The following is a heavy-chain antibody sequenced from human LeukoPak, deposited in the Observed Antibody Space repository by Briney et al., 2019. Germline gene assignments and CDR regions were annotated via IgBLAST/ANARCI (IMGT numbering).Heavy chain of an antibody. J-gene: IGHJ4*02. Sequence: GGSLRLSCAASGVTFSGYEMNWVRQAPGQGLEWVSYITSSSRTRYYADSVKGRFTLSRDNAKNSLYLQMNSLRAEDTAIYYCARESPDCSGVSCFFDYWGQGTLVTVSS. CDR3: ARESPDCSGVSCFFDY. CDR2: ITSSSRTR. V-gene: IGHV3-48*03. CDR1: GVTFSGYE. D-gene: IGHD2-15*01.